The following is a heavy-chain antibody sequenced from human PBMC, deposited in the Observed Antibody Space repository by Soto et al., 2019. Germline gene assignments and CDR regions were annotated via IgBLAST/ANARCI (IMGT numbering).Heavy chain of an antibody. Sequence: SETLSLTCTVSGGSISSYYWSWIRQPPGKGLEWIGYIYYSGSTNYNPSLKSRVTISVDTSKNQFSLKLSSVTAADTAVYYCARSRSYRRSWYPPSIPWLDRCGHATLVTVYS. CDR2: IYYSGST. J-gene: IGHJ5*02. CDR1: GGSISSYY. D-gene: IGHD6-13*01. V-gene: IGHV4-59*01. CDR3: ARSRSYRRSWYPPSIPWLDR.